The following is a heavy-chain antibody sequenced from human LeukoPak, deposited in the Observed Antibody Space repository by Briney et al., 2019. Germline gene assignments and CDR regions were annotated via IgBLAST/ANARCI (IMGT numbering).Heavy chain of an antibody. CDR2: INHSGST. CDR1: GGSFSGDY. J-gene: IGHJ4*02. CDR3: ARVSRY. Sequence: SETLSLTCAVYGGSFSGDYWSWIRQPPGKGLEWIGEINHSGSTNYNPSLKSRVTISVDTSKNQFSLKLSSVTAADTAVYYCARVSRYWGQGTLVTVSS. V-gene: IGHV4-34*01.